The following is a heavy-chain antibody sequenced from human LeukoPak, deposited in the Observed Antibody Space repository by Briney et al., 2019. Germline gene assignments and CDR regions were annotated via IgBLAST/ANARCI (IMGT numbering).Heavy chain of an antibody. CDR3: ARRAYDSSGYYSDAFDI. J-gene: IGHJ3*02. CDR1: GGSISSYY. V-gene: IGHV4-4*07. Sequence: SETLSLTCTVSGGSISSYYWSWIRQPAGKELEWIGRIYTSGSTNYNPSLKSRVTMSVDTSKNQFSLKLSSVTAADTAVYYCARRAYDSSGYYSDAFDIWGQGTMVTVSS. D-gene: IGHD3-22*01. CDR2: IYTSGST.